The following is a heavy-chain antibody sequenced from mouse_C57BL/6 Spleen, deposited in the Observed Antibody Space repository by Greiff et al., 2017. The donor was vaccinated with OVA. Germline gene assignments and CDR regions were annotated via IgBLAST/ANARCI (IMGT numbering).Heavy chain of an antibody. CDR1: GFTFSDYY. CDR3: ARVYYYGSSYGFAY. Sequence: VESEGGLVQPGSSMKLSCTASGFTFSDYYMAWVRQVPEKGLEWVANINYDGSSTYYLDSLKSRFIISRDNAKNILYLQMSSLKSEDTATYYCARVYYYGSSYGFAYWGQGTLVTVSA. J-gene: IGHJ3*01. CDR2: INYDGSST. V-gene: IGHV5-16*01. D-gene: IGHD1-1*01.